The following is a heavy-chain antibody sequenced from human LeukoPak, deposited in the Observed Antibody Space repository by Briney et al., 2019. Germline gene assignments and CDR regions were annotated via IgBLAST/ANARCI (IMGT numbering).Heavy chain of an antibody. CDR2: ISTNGDRT. Sequence: GGSLRLSCAASGLTFSNYAMTWVRQAPGKGLEWVSAISTNGDRTYYADSVKGRFTISRDNSKNTLYLQMNSLRAEDTAVYYCAKDEPIFGVVIPPDYWGQGTLVTVSS. CDR3: AKDEPIFGVVIPPDY. D-gene: IGHD3-3*01. V-gene: IGHV3-23*01. J-gene: IGHJ4*02. CDR1: GLTFSNYA.